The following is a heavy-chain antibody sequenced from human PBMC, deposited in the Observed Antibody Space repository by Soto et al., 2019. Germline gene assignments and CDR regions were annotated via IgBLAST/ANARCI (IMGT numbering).Heavy chain of an antibody. J-gene: IGHJ6*02. D-gene: IGHD1-1*01. CDR1: GFTFSSYA. CDR2: ISYDGSNK. Sequence: GGSLRLSCAASGFTFSSYAMHWVRQAPGKGLEWVAVISYDGSNKYYADSVKGRFTISRDNSKNTLYLQMNSLGAEDTAVYYCARDPDWNDYYYGMDVWGQGTTVTVSS. V-gene: IGHV3-30-3*01. CDR3: ARDPDWNDYYYGMDV.